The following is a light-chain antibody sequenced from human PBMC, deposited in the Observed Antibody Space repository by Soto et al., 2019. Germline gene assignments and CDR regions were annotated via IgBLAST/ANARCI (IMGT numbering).Light chain of an antibody. V-gene: IGLV2-14*03. CDR1: NSDVGAYSY. J-gene: IGLJ1*01. Sequence: QSALTQPASVSGSPGQSITISCIGTNSDVGAYSYVSWYQQYPGKAPKLLIYDVGARPSGISDRFSGSKSGNTASLTISGLQAEDEADYYCSSYTAFTTYVFGSGTKLTVL. CDR3: SSYTAFTTYV. CDR2: DVG.